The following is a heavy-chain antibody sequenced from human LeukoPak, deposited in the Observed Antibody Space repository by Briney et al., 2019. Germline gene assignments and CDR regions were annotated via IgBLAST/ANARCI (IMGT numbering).Heavy chain of an antibody. D-gene: IGHD2-2*01. CDR1: GFTFSSYG. J-gene: IGHJ4*02. CDR2: IRYDGSNK. Sequence: PGGSLRLSCAASGFTFSSYGMHWVRQAPGKGLEWVAFIRYDGSNKYYADSVKGRFTISRDNSKNTLYLQMNSLRAEDTAVYYCAKNRRCSSTRCYEFYFDYWGQGTLVTVSS. CDR3: AKNRRCSSTRCYEFYFDY. V-gene: IGHV3-30*02.